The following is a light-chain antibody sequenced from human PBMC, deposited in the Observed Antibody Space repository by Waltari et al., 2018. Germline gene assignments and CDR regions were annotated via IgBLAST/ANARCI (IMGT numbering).Light chain of an antibody. CDR1: SSDVGGYHY. CDR2: DVS. Sequence: QSALTQPRSVSGSPGQSVTISCTGTSSDVGGYHYVSWYQQHPGKAPKLMIDDVSKRPSGGPDRFSCSKSGYTTSLTISGLQAEDEADYYCCSYAGSYLDVFGTGTKVTVL. J-gene: IGLJ1*01. V-gene: IGLV2-11*01. CDR3: CSYAGSYLDV.